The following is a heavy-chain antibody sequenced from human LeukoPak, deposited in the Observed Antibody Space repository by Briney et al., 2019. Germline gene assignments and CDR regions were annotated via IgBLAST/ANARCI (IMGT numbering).Heavy chain of an antibody. V-gene: IGHV4-4*08. CDR1: GGSFSGYY. J-gene: IGHJ5*02. D-gene: IGHD1-26*01. CDR3: ARVVDRFDP. CDR2: IYTSGST. Sequence: SETLSLTCAVYGGSFSGYYWSWIRQPPGKGLEWIGRIYTSGSTNYNPSLKSRVTISVDTSKNQFSLKLSSVTAADTAVYYCARVVDRFDPWGQGTLVTVSS.